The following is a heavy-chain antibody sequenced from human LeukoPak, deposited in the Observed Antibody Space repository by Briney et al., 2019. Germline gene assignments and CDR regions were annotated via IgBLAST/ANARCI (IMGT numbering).Heavy chain of an antibody. D-gene: IGHD4-17*01. Sequence: GGSLRLSCAASGFTFSSDSMNWVRQGPGKGREGVSSISTGSTYIYYSDSVKGRFSISRDNAKTSLYLQLNSLRAEDTAGYYCARGDRLRDDAFDIWGQGTMVTVSS. V-gene: IGHV3-21*01. J-gene: IGHJ3*02. CDR2: ISTGSTYI. CDR1: GFTFSSDS. CDR3: ARGDRLRDDAFDI.